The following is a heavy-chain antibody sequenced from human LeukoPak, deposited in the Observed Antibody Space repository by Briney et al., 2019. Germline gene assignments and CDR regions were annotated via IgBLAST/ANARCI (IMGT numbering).Heavy chain of an antibody. J-gene: IGHJ3*02. D-gene: IGHD3-22*01. Sequence: GGSLRLSCAASGFTFSSYSMNWVRQAAGKGLEWVSYITGSSSTINYADSVKGRLTISRDKAKNSLYLQMNSLRAEDTAVYYCARGFFYGGSGYYDMWGHGTKVTVSS. V-gene: IGHV3-48*01. CDR3: ARGFFYGGSGYYDM. CDR1: GFTFSSYS. CDR2: ITGSSSTI.